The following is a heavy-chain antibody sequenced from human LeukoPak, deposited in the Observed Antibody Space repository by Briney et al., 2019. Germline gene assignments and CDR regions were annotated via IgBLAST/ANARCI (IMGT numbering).Heavy chain of an antibody. J-gene: IGHJ4*02. D-gene: IGHD5-12*01. CDR3: AKTYSGYDYSTDY. V-gene: IGHV3-23*01. CDR1: GFTFSSYA. Sequence: GGSLRLSCAASGFTFSSYAISWVRQAPGKGLEWVSAISGSGGSTYYADSVKGRLTISRDNSKNTLYLQMNSLRAEDTAVYYCAKTYSGYDYSTDYWGQGTLVTVSS. CDR2: ISGSGGST.